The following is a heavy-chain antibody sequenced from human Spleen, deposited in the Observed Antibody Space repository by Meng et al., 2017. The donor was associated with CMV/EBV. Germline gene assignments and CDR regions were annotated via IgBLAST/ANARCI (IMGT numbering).Heavy chain of an antibody. J-gene: IGHJ4*02. CDR3: ARHPYSSRYYFDY. V-gene: IGHV5-51*01. CDR2: IYPGDSDT. D-gene: IGHD6-13*01. CDR1: GYSFTSYW. Sequence: KVSCKGSGYSFTSYWIGWVCQMPGKGLEWMGIIYPGDSDTRYSPSFQGQVTISADKSISTAYLQWSSLKASDTAMYYCARHPYSSRYYFDYWGQGTLVTVSS.